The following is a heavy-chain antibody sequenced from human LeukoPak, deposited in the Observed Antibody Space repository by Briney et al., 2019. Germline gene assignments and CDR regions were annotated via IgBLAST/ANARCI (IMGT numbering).Heavy chain of an antibody. Sequence: ASVKVSCKASGYTFTGYYMHWVRQAPGQGREWMGWINPNSGGTNYAQKFQGRVTMTRDTSISTAYMELSRLRSDDTAVYYCARVPDSSGYYYFDYWGQGTLVTVSS. J-gene: IGHJ4*02. D-gene: IGHD3-22*01. CDR2: INPNSGGT. CDR3: ARVPDSSGYYYFDY. V-gene: IGHV1-2*02. CDR1: GYTFTGYY.